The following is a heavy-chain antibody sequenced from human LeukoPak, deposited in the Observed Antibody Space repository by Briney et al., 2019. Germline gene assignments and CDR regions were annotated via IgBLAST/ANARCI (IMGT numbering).Heavy chain of an antibody. CDR1: GYTFTSYG. Sequence: GASVKVSCKASGYTFTSYGISWVRQAPGQGLEWMGWISAYNGNTNYAQKLQGRVTMTTDTSTSTAYMELRSLRSDDTAVYYCARDKPTKVRGYYYYGMDVWGQGTTVTVSS. CDR3: ARDKPTKVRGYYYYGMDV. J-gene: IGHJ6*02. CDR2: ISAYNGNT. V-gene: IGHV1-18*01.